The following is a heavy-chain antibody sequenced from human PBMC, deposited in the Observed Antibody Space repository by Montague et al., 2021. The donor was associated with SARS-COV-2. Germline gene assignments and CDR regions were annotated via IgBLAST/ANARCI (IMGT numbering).Heavy chain of an antibody. CDR1: GGSISSGGYY. V-gene: IGHV4-31*03. J-gene: IGHJ4*02. CDR3: ARSGDPGTTVTYHY. CDR2: IYYSGST. Sequence: TLSLTCTVSGGSISSGGYYWSWIRQHPGKGLEWIGYIYYSGSTYYNPSLKSRVTISVDTSKNQFSLKLSSVTAADTAVYYCARSGDPGTTVTYHYWGQGTLVTVSS. D-gene: IGHD4-11*01.